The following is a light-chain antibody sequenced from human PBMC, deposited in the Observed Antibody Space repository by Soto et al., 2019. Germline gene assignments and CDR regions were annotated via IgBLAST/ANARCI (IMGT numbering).Light chain of an antibody. CDR3: NSYTSSSTKVV. J-gene: IGLJ2*01. Sequence: QSVLTQPASVSGSPGQSITISCTGTSSDIGGYNYVSWYQQHPGKAPKLMIYEVSNRPSGVSNRFSASKSGNTASLTLSGLQAEDDADYYCNSYTSSSTKVVVGAGTKLTVL. V-gene: IGLV2-14*01. CDR1: SSDIGGYNY. CDR2: EVS.